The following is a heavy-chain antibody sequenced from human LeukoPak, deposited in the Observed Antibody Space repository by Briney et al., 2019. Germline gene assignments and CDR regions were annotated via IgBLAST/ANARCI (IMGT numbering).Heavy chain of an antibody. Sequence: PGGSLRLSCAASGFTFSSDWMSWVRQAPGKGLEWVANIKQDGSENYYVDSVKGRFTISRDNAKNSLYLQMNSLRAEDTAVYYCARRRDFIDYWGQGTLVTVSS. CDR3: ARRRDFIDY. CDR1: GFTFSSDW. V-gene: IGHV3-7*03. CDR2: IKQDGSEN. D-gene: IGHD3/OR15-3a*01. J-gene: IGHJ4*02.